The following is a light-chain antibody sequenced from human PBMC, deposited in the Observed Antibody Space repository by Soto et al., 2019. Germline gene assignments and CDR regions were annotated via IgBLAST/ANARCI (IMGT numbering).Light chain of an antibody. V-gene: IGLV1-40*01. Sequence: QSVLTQPPSVSGAPGQRVTISCTGSSSNIGAGYDVHWYQQLPGTAPKLLIYGNNNRPLGVPDRFSGSKSGTSASLAITGLQAEDEADYYCQSYDSSLSGSIFGGGTKLTVL. J-gene: IGLJ2*01. CDR2: GNN. CDR1: SSNIGAGYD. CDR3: QSYDSSLSGSI.